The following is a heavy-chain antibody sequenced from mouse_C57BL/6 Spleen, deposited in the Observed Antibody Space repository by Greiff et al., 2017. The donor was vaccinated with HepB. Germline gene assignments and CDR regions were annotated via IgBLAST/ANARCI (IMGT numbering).Heavy chain of an antibody. J-gene: IGHJ2*01. D-gene: IGHD1-1*01. CDR3: TLFLRGY. Sequence: VQLQQSGAELVRPGASVKLSCTASGFNIKDDYMHWVKQRPEQGLAWIGWIDPENGDTEYASKFQGKATITADTSSNTSYLQLSSPTSEDTAVYYFTLFLRGYWGQGTTLTVSS. CDR2: IDPENGDT. CDR1: GFNIKDDY. V-gene: IGHV14-4*01.